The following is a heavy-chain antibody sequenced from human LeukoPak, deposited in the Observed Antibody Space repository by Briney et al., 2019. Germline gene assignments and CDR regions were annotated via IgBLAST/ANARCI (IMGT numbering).Heavy chain of an antibody. CDR3: VRLVAVPDAYFDY. CDR2: INSDGYST. V-gene: IGHV3-74*01. J-gene: IGHJ4*02. D-gene: IGHD2-2*01. Sequence: GGSLRLSCAASGFTFSGYWMHWVRQAPGKGLVWVSRINSDGYSTTYADSVKGRFTISRDNAKNTLYLQMNSVRAEDTAVYYCVRLVAVPDAYFDYWGQGTLVTVSS. CDR1: GFTFSGYW.